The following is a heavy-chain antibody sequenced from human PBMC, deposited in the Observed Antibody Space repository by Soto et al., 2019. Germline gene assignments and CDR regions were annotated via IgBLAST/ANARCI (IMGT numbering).Heavy chain of an antibody. V-gene: IGHV3-74*01. CDR1: GFTFSTYW. CDR3: ARDRWGAVTAGY. D-gene: IGHD2-21*02. J-gene: IGHJ4*02. Sequence: EVQLVESGGGLVHPGGSLRLSCAASGFTFSTYWMHWVRQAPGKGLLWVSRINGDGRTTTYADSVQGRFTISRDNAKNTLYLQMNSLSAEDTAVYYCARDRWGAVTAGYWGQGTLVTVSS. CDR2: INGDGRTT.